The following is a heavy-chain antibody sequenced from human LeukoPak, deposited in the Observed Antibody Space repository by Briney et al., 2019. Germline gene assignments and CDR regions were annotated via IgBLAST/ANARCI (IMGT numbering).Heavy chain of an antibody. CDR3: ARGGLQSYFDY. CDR1: GFTFSSYS. V-gene: IGHV3-48*01. D-gene: IGHD5-24*01. Sequence: PGGSLRLSCAASGFTFSSYSMNWVRQAPGKGLEWVSYISSSSSTIYYAASVKGRFTISRDNAKNSLYLQMKSLRAEDTAVYYCARGGLQSYFDYWGQGTLVTVSS. CDR2: ISSSSSTI. J-gene: IGHJ4*02.